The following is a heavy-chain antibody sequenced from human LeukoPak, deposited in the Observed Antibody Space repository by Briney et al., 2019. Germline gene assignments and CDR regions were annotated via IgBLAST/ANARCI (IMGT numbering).Heavy chain of an antibody. CDR2: IKQDGSDK. J-gene: IGHJ4*02. D-gene: IGHD3-9*01. V-gene: IGHV3-7*01. Sequence: GGSLRLSCAASGFTFSSYWMCWVRQAPGKGLEWVAIIKQDGSDKYYVDSVEGRFIISRDNAKNSLYLQMNSLRAEDTAVYYCARDTDILTGSDSYFDYWGQGTLVTVSS. CDR3: ARDTDILTGSDSYFDY. CDR1: GFTFSSYW.